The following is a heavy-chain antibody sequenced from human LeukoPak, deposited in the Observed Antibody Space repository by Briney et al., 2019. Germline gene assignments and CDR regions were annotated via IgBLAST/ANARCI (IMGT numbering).Heavy chain of an antibody. J-gene: IGHJ6*02. D-gene: IGHD2-8*01. V-gene: IGHV3-48*03. Sequence: PGGSLRLSCTASGFSFSDYEMNWVRQAPGMGLEWVAFISSSGCTMYYADSVRGRFTLSRDSAKTSLFLQMNSLRAEDTAVYYCSRTKMSPYSYYGMDVWGRGTTVTVSS. CDR2: ISSSGCTM. CDR1: GFSFSDYE. CDR3: SRTKMSPYSYYGMDV.